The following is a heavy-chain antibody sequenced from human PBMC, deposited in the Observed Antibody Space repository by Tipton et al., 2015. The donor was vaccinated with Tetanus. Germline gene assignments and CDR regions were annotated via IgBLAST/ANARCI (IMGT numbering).Heavy chain of an antibody. Sequence: SLRLSCAASGFTVSSNYMSWVRQAPGKGLEWVSVIYSGGSTYYADSVKGRFTISRDNSKNTLYLQMNSLRAEDTAVYYCARLSSSANDAHAFDIWGQGTMVTVSS. J-gene: IGHJ3*02. CDR2: IYSGGST. CDR3: ARLSSSANDAHAFDI. V-gene: IGHV3-66*04. CDR1: GFTVSSNY. D-gene: IGHD3-22*01.